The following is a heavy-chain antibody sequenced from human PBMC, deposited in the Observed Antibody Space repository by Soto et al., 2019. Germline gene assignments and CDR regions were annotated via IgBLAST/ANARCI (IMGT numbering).Heavy chain of an antibody. V-gene: IGHV4-61*01. CDR2: IYYSGST. D-gene: IGHD5-12*01. CDR1: GGSVSSGSYY. Sequence: QVQLQESGPGLVKPSETLSLTCTVSGGSVSSGSYYRSWIRQPPGKGLEWIGYIYYSGSTNYNPSLKSRVTISVDTSKNQFSLKLSSVTAADTAVYYCARVFRDSGYDYYYYGMDVWGQGTTVTVSS. CDR3: ARVFRDSGYDYYYYGMDV. J-gene: IGHJ6*02.